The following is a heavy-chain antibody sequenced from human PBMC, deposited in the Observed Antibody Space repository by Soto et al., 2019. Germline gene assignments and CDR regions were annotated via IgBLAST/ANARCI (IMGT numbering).Heavy chain of an antibody. CDR1: GGTFSSYA. J-gene: IGHJ6*02. CDR3: ARDSDSSGPMDV. D-gene: IGHD3-22*01. V-gene: IGHV1-69*13. Sequence: VKVSCKASGGTFSSYAISWVRQAPGQGLEWMGGIIPIFGTANYAQKFQGRVTITADKSTSTAYMELSSLRSEDTAVYYCARDSDSSGPMDVWGQGTTVTVSS. CDR2: IIPIFGTA.